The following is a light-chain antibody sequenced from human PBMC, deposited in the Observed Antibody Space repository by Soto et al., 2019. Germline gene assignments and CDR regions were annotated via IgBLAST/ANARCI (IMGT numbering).Light chain of an antibody. CDR3: HSSDSSTGV. J-gene: IGLJ2*01. Sequence: NFMLTQPHSVSESPGKTVTISCTRSSGSIASNYVQWYQQRPGSAPTTVIYEDNQRPSGVPDRFSGSIDSSSNSASLTISGLKAEDGAAYYSHSSDSSTGVFGGGTQLPV. CDR1: SGSIASNY. CDR2: EDN. V-gene: IGLV6-57*04.